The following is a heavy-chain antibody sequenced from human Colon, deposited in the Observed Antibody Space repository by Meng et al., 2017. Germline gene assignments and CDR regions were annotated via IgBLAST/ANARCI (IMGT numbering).Heavy chain of an antibody. CDR2: MKQDGSEI. J-gene: IGHJ4*02. Sequence: GESLKISCAASAFTFSDSWMNWVRQAPGKGLEWVANMKQDGSEIYYVDSLKGRFTISRDNDENSLHLQMDSLRGEDTAIYYCVLGSGWSFKYWGQGTMGTVSA. CDR1: AFTFSDSW. D-gene: IGHD6-19*01. V-gene: IGHV3-7*01. CDR3: VLGSGWSFKY.